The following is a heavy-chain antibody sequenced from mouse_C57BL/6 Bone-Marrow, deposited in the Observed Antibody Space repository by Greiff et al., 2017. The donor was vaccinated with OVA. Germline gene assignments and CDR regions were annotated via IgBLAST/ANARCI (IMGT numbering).Heavy chain of an antibody. J-gene: IGHJ2*01. CDR3: ARGQLRLRYFDY. CDR1: GYTFTSYG. D-gene: IGHD3-2*02. Sequence: VQLQQSGAELARPGASVKLSCKASGYTFTSYGISWVTQRTGQGLEWIGEIYPRSGNTYYNEKFKGKATLTADKSSSTAYMELRSLTSEDSAVYFCARGQLRLRYFDYWGQGTTLTVSS. V-gene: IGHV1-81*01. CDR2: IYPRSGNT.